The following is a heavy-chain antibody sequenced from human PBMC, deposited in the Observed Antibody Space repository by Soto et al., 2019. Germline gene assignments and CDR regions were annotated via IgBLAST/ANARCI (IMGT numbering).Heavy chain of an antibody. V-gene: IGHV1-69*01. J-gene: IGHJ6*02. CDR3: ARDRAVPPTLRGSSHFSMDV. CDR1: GGSFTSYA. Sequence: QVQLVQSGTELKKPGSSVKVSCKASGGSFTSYAVRWVRQAPGQGLEWMGRIIPVFGTPDYAKKFQGRVTITADESTSTVYMELSSLRSEDTAIYYCARDRAVPPTLRGSSHFSMDVWGQGAEVTVSS. CDR2: IIPVFGTP. D-gene: IGHD3-3*02.